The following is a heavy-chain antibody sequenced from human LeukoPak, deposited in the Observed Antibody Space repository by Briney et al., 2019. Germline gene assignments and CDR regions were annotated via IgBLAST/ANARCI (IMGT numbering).Heavy chain of an antibody. CDR3: ARVRIGVAGNTFDM. D-gene: IGHD6-19*01. V-gene: IGHV1-2*06. J-gene: IGHJ3*02. CDR1: GYTFTSYG. Sequence: ASVKVSCKASGYTFTSYGISWVRQAPRQGLEWMGQINPNSGGTNYVQKFQGRVTMTRDTSFTTAYMELSGLRSDDTAVYYCARVRIGVAGNTFDMWGQGTMVTVS. CDR2: INPNSGGT.